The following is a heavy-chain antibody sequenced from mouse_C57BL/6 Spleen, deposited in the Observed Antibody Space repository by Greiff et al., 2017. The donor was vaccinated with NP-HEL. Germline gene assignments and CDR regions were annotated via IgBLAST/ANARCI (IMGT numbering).Heavy chain of an antibody. J-gene: IGHJ2*01. Sequence: VQLQQSGPELVKPGASVKISCKASGYAFSSSWMNWVKQRPGKGLEWIGRIYPGDGDTNYNGKFKGKATLTADKSSSTAYMQLSSLTSEDSAVYFCARGGLRFDYWGQGTTRTVSS. V-gene: IGHV1-82*01. CDR1: GYAFSSSW. CDR2: IYPGDGDT. CDR3: ARGGLRFDY. D-gene: IGHD2-2*01.